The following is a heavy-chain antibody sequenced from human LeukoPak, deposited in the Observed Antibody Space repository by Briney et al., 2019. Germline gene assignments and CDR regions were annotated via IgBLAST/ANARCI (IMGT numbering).Heavy chain of an antibody. J-gene: IGHJ4*02. V-gene: IGHV4-39*07. CDR2: GDYSGGT. CDR3: ARERGEEYSSGWYKTNFFDT. CDR1: SDFFSSVTDY. Sequence: SETLSLTCTVSSDFFSSVTDYWAWIRQPPGKGLEWIASGDYSGGTYYNPSLESRVAISADMSKNQVSLKLSSVTAADTALYYCARERGEEYSSGWYKTNFFDTWGQGTRVTVSS. D-gene: IGHD6-19*01.